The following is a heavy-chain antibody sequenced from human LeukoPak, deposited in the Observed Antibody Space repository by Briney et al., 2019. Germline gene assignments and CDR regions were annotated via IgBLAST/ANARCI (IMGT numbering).Heavy chain of an antibody. Sequence: ASVKVSCKASGGTFSSYAISWVRQAPGQGLEWMGIINPSGGSTSYAQKFQGRVTMTRDMSTSTVYMELSSLRSEDTAVYYCARGASRAYDFWSGYYGPASFYMDVWGKGTTVTVSS. V-gene: IGHV1-46*01. D-gene: IGHD3-3*01. CDR1: GGTFSSYA. CDR2: INPSGGST. CDR3: ARGASRAYDFWSGYYGPASFYMDV. J-gene: IGHJ6*03.